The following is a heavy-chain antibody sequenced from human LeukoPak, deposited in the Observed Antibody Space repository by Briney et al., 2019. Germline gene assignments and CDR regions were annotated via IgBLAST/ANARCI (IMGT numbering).Heavy chain of an antibody. D-gene: IGHD2-15*01. CDR2: MKPNSGNT. Sequence: ASVKVSCKDSGYTFTSYDINWVRQATGQGLEWMGWMKPNSGNTGYAQKFQGRVTMTRNTSISTAYMELSSLRSEDTAVYYCARARFVAATRGGDWFDPWGQGTLVTVSS. CDR3: ARARFVAATRGGDWFDP. J-gene: IGHJ5*02. CDR1: GYTFTSYD. V-gene: IGHV1-8*01.